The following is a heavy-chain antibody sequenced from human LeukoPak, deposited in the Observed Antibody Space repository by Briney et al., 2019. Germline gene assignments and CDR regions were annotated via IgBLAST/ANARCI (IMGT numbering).Heavy chain of an antibody. CDR1: GLTFSSYA. J-gene: IGHJ3*02. CDR3: AKWGPGSGSWGDI. V-gene: IGHV3-23*01. D-gene: IGHD3-10*01. Sequence: PGGSLRLSCAASGLTFSSYAMSWVRQAPGKGLEWVSASSGSGDSTYYADSVKGRFTISRDNSKNTLYLQMNSLRAEDTAVYCCAKWGPGSGSWGDIWGQGTMVTVSS. CDR2: SSGSGDST.